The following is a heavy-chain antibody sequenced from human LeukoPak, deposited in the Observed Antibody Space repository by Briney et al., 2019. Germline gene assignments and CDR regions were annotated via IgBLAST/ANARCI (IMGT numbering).Heavy chain of an antibody. Sequence: PSETQSLTCTVAGESISGYYWSSIRQPPGKGPEWIGYIYDSGSTNYNPSLQSRVTISLDASKHQFSLKLSSVTAADTGVYYCARGLYDSSGYSAPFDYWGQGTLVTVSS. D-gene: IGHD3-22*01. CDR3: ARGLYDSSGYSAPFDY. CDR2: IYDSGST. V-gene: IGHV4-59*01. CDR1: GESISGYY. J-gene: IGHJ4*02.